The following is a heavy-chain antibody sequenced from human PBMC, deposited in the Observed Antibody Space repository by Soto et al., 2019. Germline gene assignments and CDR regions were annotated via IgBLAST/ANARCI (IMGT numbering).Heavy chain of an antibody. D-gene: IGHD5-12*01. CDR1: SGSISSSNW. CDR3: ARAYSGYEALYYFDY. J-gene: IGHJ4*02. V-gene: IGHV4-4*02. CDR2: IYHSGST. Sequence: QVQLQESGPGLVKPSGTLSLTCAVSSGSISSSNWWSWVRQPPGKGLEWIGEIYHSGSTNYNPCLKSRVTISVDKSKNQFSLKLSSVTAADTAVYYCARAYSGYEALYYFDYWGQGTLVTVSS.